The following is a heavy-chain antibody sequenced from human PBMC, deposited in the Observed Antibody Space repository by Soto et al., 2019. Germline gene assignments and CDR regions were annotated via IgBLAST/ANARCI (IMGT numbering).Heavy chain of an antibody. D-gene: IGHD2-21*02. V-gene: IGHV4-39*07. CDR2: IHYSGST. CDR3: ARDLWGYCGADCYPLDV. J-gene: IGHJ6*02. Sequence: PSETLSLTCTVSGGSISSNIYYWGWIRQPPGKGLEWIGNIHYSGSTYYDSSLKSRVTISVDTSKNQFSLKLNSVTAADTAVYYCARDLWGYCGADCYPLDVWGQGTTVTVS. CDR1: GGSISSNIYY.